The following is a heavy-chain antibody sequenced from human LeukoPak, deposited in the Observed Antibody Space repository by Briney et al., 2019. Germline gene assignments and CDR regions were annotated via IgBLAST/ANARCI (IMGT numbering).Heavy chain of an antibody. J-gene: IGHJ4*02. V-gene: IGHV3-53*01. CDR1: GITVTSDY. D-gene: IGHD6-6*01. CDR3: ARGAITAARPLDY. Sequence: QSGVSLRLSCAASGITVTSDYMSWVRQAPGKGLEWVSVIYSGDNTYYADSVKGRFTISRDNSKNMVYLRMNSLRAEDTAVYYCARGAITAARPLDYWGQGTLVTVSS. CDR2: IYSGDNT.